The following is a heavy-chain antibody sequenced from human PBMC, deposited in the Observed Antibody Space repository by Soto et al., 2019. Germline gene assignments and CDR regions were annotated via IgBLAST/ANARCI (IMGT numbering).Heavy chain of an antibody. CDR2: MNPIFGTA. J-gene: IGHJ4*02. CDR1: GDTFTSYD. Sequence: SVKVSSKASGDTFTSYDINWVRQAPGQGLEWMGGMNPIFGTANYAQKFQGRVTITADESTSTAYMELSSLRSEDTAVYYCARSVGATTDFDYWGQGTLVTVSS. V-gene: IGHV1-69*13. D-gene: IGHD1-26*01. CDR3: ARSVGATTDFDY.